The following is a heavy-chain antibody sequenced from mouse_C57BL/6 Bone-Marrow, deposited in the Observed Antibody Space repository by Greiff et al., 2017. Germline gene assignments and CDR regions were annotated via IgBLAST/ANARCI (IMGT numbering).Heavy chain of an antibody. CDR2: INPGSGGT. V-gene: IGHV1-54*01. J-gene: IGHJ2*01. CDR3: ARGGDWAPFDY. D-gene: IGHD4-1*01. Sequence: QVQLKESGAELVRPGTSVKVSCKASGYAFTNYLIEWVKQRPGQGLEWIGVINPGSGGTNYNEKFMGKATLTADKSSSTAYMQLSSLTSADSAVYFCARGGDWAPFDYWGQGTTLTVSS. CDR1: GYAFTNYL.